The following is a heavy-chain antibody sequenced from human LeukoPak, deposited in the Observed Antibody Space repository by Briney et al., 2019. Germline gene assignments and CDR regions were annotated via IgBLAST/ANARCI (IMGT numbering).Heavy chain of an antibody. J-gene: IGHJ4*02. V-gene: IGHV3-30-3*01. CDR3: ARDQYDTWSRRGNFDS. CDR1: GFTFSSYA. CDR2: ISYDGSNK. Sequence: GGSLRLSCAASGFTFSSYATHWVRQAPGKGLEWVAVISYDGSNKYYADSVKGRFTISRDNSKNTLYLQMNSLRAEDTAVFYCARDQYDTWSRRGNFDSWGQGTLVIVSS. D-gene: IGHD3-3*01.